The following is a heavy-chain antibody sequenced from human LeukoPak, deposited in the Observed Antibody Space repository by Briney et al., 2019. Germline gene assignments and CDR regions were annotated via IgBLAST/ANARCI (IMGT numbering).Heavy chain of an antibody. D-gene: IGHD3-22*01. CDR3: VLGRNYFDSSGEPDASDI. J-gene: IGHJ3*02. CDR2: ISHDGSNK. Sequence: PGGSLSLSCAASGFTFSSYAIHWVRQAPGKGLEWVAIISHDGSNKYYADSVKDRFTISRDNSKNTLYLQVSSLRAEDTAVYYCVLGRNYFDSSGEPDASDIWGQGTMVTVSS. CDR1: GFTFSSYA. V-gene: IGHV3-30-3*01.